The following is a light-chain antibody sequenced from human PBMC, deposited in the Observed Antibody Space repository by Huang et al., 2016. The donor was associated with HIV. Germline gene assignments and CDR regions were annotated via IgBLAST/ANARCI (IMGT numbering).Light chain of an antibody. CDR1: QSISTS. CDR3: QQRRNSPP. J-gene: IGKJ4*01. V-gene: IGKV3-11*01. Sequence: EIVLTQSPATLSLSPGERATLSCRASQSISTSLAWYQLKPGQAPRLLIFDASRRATGIAARVSGIGSGTDITLTSSSLEPEDFAIYYCQQRRNSPPFGGGTMVE. CDR2: DAS.